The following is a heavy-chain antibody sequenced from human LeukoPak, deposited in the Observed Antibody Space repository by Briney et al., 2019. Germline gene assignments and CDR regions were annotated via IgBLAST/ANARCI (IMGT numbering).Heavy chain of an antibody. V-gene: IGHV3-33*06. D-gene: IGHD3-22*01. CDR3: AKDFSYYDSSGGGPDY. CDR1: GFPFSSYG. Sequence: PGGSLRLSCAASGFPFSSYGMHWVRQAPGWGLKWLAIIWYDGSNEYYADSVKGRFTIPRDNSKNTLYLQMNSLRVEDTAVYYCAKDFSYYDSSGGGPDYWGQGTLVTVSS. CDR2: IWYDGSNE. J-gene: IGHJ4*02.